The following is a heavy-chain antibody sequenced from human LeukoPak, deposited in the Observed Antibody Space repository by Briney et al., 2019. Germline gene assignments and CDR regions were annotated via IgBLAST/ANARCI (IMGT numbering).Heavy chain of an antibody. D-gene: IGHD3-10*01. J-gene: IGHJ4*02. CDR2: ISGSGGST. Sequence: GGSLRLSCAASGLTFSSYAMSWVRQAPGKGLEWVSAISGSGGSTYYADSVKGRFTISRDNSKNTLYLQMNSLRAEDTAVYYCAKQRWFGELLKDYWGQGTLVTVSS. CDR3: AKQRWFGELLKDY. V-gene: IGHV3-23*01. CDR1: GLTFSSYA.